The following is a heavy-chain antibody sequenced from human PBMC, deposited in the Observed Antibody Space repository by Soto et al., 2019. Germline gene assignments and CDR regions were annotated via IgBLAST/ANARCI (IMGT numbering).Heavy chain of an antibody. J-gene: IGHJ1*01. Sequence: GASVKVSCKASGGTFSSYAISWVRQAPGQGLEWMGGIIPIFGTANYAQKFQGRVTITADESTSTAYMELSSLRSEDTAVYYCARVGGYPEYIQHWGQGTLVTVSS. V-gene: IGHV1-69*13. D-gene: IGHD3-22*01. CDR2: IIPIFGTA. CDR1: GGTFSSYA. CDR3: ARVGGYPEYIQH.